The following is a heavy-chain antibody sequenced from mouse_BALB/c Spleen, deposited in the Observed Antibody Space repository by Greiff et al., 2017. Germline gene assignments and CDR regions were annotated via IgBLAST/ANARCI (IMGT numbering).Heavy chain of an antibody. CDR2: ISSGSSTI. CDR1: GFTFSSFG. CDR3: ARWTDY. Sequence: EVKLVESGGGLVQPGGSRKLSCAASGFTFSSFGMHWVRQAPEKGLEWVAYISSGSSTIYYADTVKGRFTISRDNPKNTLFLQMTSLRSEDTAMYYCARWTDYWGQGTSVTVSS. V-gene: IGHV5-17*02. J-gene: IGHJ4*01.